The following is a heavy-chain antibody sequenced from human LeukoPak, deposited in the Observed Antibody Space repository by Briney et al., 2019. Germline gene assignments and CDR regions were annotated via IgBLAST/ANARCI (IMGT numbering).Heavy chain of an antibody. V-gene: IGHV3-21*01. CDR1: GFTFSSYS. D-gene: IGHD2-21*01. CDR2: ISSRSTYI. Sequence: GGSLRLSCTASGFTFSSYSMNWVRQARGKGLEWVSSISSRSTYIYYADSVKGRFILSRDNAQNSLYLKMTSLRAEDPAVYYCARDLRAFCGGECAFHYWGQGTLVTVSS. J-gene: IGHJ4*02. CDR3: ARDLRAFCGGECAFHY.